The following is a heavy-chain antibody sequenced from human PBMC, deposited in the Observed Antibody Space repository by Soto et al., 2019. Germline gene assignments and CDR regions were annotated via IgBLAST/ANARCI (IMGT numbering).Heavy chain of an antibody. CDR1: GYTFTSYG. CDR2: ISADNGNT. CDR3: ARQFGYHWNYVGYFDY. D-gene: IGHD1-7*01. Sequence: ASVKVSCKASGYTFTSYGISWVRQAPGQGLEWMGWISADNGNTNYAQKLQGRVTMTTDTSTSTAYMELRSLRSDDTAVYYCARQFGYHWNYVGYFDYWGQGTLVTVSS. V-gene: IGHV1-18*01. J-gene: IGHJ4*02.